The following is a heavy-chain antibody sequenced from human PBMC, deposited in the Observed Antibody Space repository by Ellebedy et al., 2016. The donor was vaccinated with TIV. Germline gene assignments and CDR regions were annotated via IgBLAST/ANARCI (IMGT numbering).Heavy chain of an antibody. CDR1: GFIFSSYG. CDR2: ISYEVHNK. V-gene: IGHV3-30*03. CDR3: VRGEPIADY. Sequence: GGSLRLSXAASGFIFSSYGFVWVRQAQGKGLEWVAAISYEVHNKDYADSVKGRFTISRDNSKNMLFLQMNSLRAEDTAVYYCVRGEPIADYWGQGILVTVSS. D-gene: IGHD1-14*01. J-gene: IGHJ4*02.